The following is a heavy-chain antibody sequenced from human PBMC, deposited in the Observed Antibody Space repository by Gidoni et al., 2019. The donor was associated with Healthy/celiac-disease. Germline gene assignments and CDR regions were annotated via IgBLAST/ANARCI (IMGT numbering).Heavy chain of an antibody. CDR1: GFPFSSYA. Sequence: QVQLVESGGGVVQPGRSLRLSCAASGFPFSSYAMHWVRQATGKGLEWVAVISYDGSNKYYADSVKGRFTISRDNSKNTLYLQMNSLRAEDTAVYYCARDPAADYYDSSGYDYWGQGTLVTVSS. J-gene: IGHJ4*02. D-gene: IGHD3-22*01. CDR3: ARDPAADYYDSSGYDY. CDR2: ISYDGSNK. V-gene: IGHV3-30*04.